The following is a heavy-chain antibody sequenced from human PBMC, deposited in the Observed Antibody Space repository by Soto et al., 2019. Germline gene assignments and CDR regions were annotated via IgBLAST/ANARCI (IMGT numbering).Heavy chain of an antibody. D-gene: IGHD1-26*01. CDR1: GASITFGGYS. CDR3: ARGGGSDSFDY. Sequence: PSETLSLTCTVSGASITFGGYSWSWIRQTPGKGLEWIGYINHLETTFYNPSFESRLTLSIDRAKNQFSLKLHSMSAADRAVYFCARGGGSDSFDYWGQRILVTVCS. J-gene: IGHJ4*02. V-gene: IGHV4-30-2*01. CDR2: INHLETT.